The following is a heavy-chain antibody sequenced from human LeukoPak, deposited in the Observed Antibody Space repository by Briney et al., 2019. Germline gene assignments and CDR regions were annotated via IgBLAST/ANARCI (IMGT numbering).Heavy chain of an antibody. CDR2: ISSSGSTI. CDR1: GFTFSSYE. J-gene: IGHJ4*02. D-gene: IGHD5-24*01. CDR3: ARVGDGYNLFDY. Sequence: PGGSLRLSCAASGFTFSSYEMNWVRQAPGKGLEWVSYISSSGSTIYYADSVKGRFTISRDNAKNSLYLQMNSLRAEDTAVYYCARVGDGYNLFDYWGQGTLVTVSS. V-gene: IGHV3-48*03.